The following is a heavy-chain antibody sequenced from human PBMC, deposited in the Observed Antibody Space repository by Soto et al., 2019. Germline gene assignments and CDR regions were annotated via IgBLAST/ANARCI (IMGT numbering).Heavy chain of an antibody. CDR2: INAGNGNT. D-gene: IGHD1-26*01. J-gene: IGHJ4*02. CDR1: GYTFTSYA. CDR3: ARGAKSGIVGATGDY. V-gene: IGHV1-3*01. Sequence: ASVKVSCKASGYTFTSYAMHWVRQAPGQRLEWMGWINAGNGNTKYSQKFQGRVTITRDTSASTAYMELSSLRSEDTAVYYCARGAKSGIVGATGDYWGQGTLVTVSS.